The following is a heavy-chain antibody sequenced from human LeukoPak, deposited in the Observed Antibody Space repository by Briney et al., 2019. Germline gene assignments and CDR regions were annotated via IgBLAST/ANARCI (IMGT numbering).Heavy chain of an antibody. J-gene: IGHJ4*02. CDR1: EFTFSSYS. V-gene: IGHV3-48*01. CDR2: ITNSGNSK. Sequence: GGSLRLSCAASEFTFSSYSMNWVRQAPGKGLEWVSYITNSGNSKSYADSVKGRFTISRDNTKNSLYLQMNGLRAEDTAVYYCARGSLGTIAVAGTLDYWGQGILVTVSS. D-gene: IGHD6-19*01. CDR3: ARGSLGTIAVAGTLDY.